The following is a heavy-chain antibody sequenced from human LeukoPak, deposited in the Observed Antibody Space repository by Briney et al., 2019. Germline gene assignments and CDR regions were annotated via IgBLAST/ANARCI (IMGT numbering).Heavy chain of an antibody. CDR1: GFTFSDYY. D-gene: IGHD2-8*01. Sequence: GGSLRLSCAASGFTFSDYYMSWIRQAPGKGLEWVSYISASGTIIYYVDSVKGRFTISRDNAKNSLYLQMNSLRAEDTAMYYCAREGTKWDFDYWGQGTLVTVSS. J-gene: IGHJ4*02. CDR3: AREGTKWDFDY. CDR2: ISASGTII. V-gene: IGHV3-11*04.